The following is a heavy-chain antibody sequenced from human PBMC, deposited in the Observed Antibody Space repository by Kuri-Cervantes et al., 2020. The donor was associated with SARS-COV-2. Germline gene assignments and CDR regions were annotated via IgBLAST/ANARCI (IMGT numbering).Heavy chain of an antibody. J-gene: IGHJ4*02. V-gene: IGHV3-7*03. CDR1: GFTFSSYS. Sequence: GGSLRLSCAASGFTFSSYSMNWVRQAPGKGLEWVANIKQDGSEKYYVDSVKGRFTISRDNAKNSLYLQMNSLRAEDTAVYYCARAFQIQLWLPFDYWGQGTLVTVSS. CDR3: ARAFQIQLWLPFDY. CDR2: IKQDGSEK. D-gene: IGHD5-18*01.